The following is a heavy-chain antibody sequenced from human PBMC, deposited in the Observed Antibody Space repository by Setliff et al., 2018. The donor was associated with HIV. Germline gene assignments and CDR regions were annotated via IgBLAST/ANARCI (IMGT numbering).Heavy chain of an antibody. D-gene: IGHD6-13*01. CDR1: GYTFTSYY. CDR2: INPSGGST. J-gene: IGHJ4*02. CDR3: AKEYHTAATGTRVANYFDY. Sequence: GASVKVSCKASGYTFTSYYMHWARQAPGQGLEWMGIINPSGGSTSYAQKFQGRVTMTRDTSTSTVYMELSSLRSEDTAIYYCAKEYHTAATGTRVANYFDYWGQRTLVTVSS. V-gene: IGHV1-46*01.